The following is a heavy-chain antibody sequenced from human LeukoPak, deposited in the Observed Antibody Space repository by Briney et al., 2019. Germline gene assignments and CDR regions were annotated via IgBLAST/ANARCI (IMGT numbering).Heavy chain of an antibody. J-gene: IGHJ5*02. CDR1: GYTFTGYY. V-gene: IGHV1-2*02. D-gene: IGHD2-2*01. Sequence: ASVKVSCKASGYTFTGYYMHWVRQAPGQGLEWMGWINPNSGGTNYAQKFQGRVTMTRDTSISTGYMELSRLRSDDTAVYYCARAICTSCYSGWFDPWGQGTLVTVSS. CDR2: INPNSGGT. CDR3: ARAICTSCYSGWFDP.